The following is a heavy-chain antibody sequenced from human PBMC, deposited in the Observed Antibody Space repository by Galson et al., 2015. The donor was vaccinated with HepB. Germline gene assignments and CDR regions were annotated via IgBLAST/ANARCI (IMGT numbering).Heavy chain of an antibody. Sequence: SVKVSCKASGYIFTNHAMNWVRQAPGQGLEWMGWINTNTGNPTYAQGFTGRFVFSLDTSVSTTYLQISGLKAEDTALYYCARTPYYGSGSSSNAWFDPWGQGTLVTVSS. CDR2: INTNTGNP. J-gene: IGHJ5*02. CDR1: GYIFTNHA. V-gene: IGHV7-4-1*02. D-gene: IGHD3-10*01. CDR3: ARTPYYGSGSSSNAWFDP.